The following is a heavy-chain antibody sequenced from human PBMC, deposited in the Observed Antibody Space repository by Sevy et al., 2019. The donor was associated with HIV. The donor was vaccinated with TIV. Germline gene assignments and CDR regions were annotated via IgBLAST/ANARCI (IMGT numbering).Heavy chain of an antibody. CDR2: IYYDESSQ. Sequence: GGSLRLSCAASGFNFSIYGMHWVRQAPRKGLEWVALIYYDESSQYYADSVKGRFTISRDNSKNTLYLQMNSLRVEDTALYYCVRGRDYGNFDYWGQGTLVTVSS. V-gene: IGHV3-33*01. CDR1: GFNFSIYG. CDR3: VRGRDYGNFDY. J-gene: IGHJ4*02. D-gene: IGHD4-17*01.